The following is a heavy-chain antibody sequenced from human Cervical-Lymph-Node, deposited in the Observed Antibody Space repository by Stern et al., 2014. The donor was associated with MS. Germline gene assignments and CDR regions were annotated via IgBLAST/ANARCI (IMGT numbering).Heavy chain of an antibody. Sequence: VQLVPSGAEVKKPGSSVTVSCKDSGGTFSTYAFNWVRQAPGQRLGWMGSILPIFVNAHPAQQFKGRVTITADKSTNTFYMELNSLKSEDTAVYYCARGPGASLAPAAPPYYFDYWGQGTLVTVSS. CDR3: ARGPGASLAPAAPPYYFDY. D-gene: IGHD2-2*01. CDR2: ILPIFVNA. V-gene: IGHV1-69*06. J-gene: IGHJ4*02. CDR1: GGTFSTYA.